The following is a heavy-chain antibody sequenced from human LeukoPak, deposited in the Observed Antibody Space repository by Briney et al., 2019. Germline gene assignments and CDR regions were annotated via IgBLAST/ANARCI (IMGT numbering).Heavy chain of an antibody. CDR1: GYTFTSYY. CDR2: INPSGGST. V-gene: IGHV1-46*01. Sequence: ASVKVSCKASGYTFTSYYMHWVRQAPGQGLEWMGIINPSGGSTSYAQKFQGRVTMTRDTSISTAYMELSRLRSDDTAVYYCARGEMATTGDYWGQGTLVTVSS. D-gene: IGHD5-24*01. J-gene: IGHJ4*02. CDR3: ARGEMATTGDY.